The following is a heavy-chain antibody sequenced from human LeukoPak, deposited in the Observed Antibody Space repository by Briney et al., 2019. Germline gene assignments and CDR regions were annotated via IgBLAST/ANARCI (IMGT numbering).Heavy chain of an antibody. Sequence: PGRSLRLSCAASGFTFSSYGMHWVRQAPGKGLEWVAVISYDGSNKYYADSVKGRFTISRDNSKNTLYLQMSSLRAEDTAVYYCAKGSGYFNQYYFDYWGQGTLVTVSS. CDR2: ISYDGSNK. V-gene: IGHV3-30*18. CDR3: AKGSGYFNQYYFDY. J-gene: IGHJ4*02. CDR1: GFTFSSYG. D-gene: IGHD5-12*01.